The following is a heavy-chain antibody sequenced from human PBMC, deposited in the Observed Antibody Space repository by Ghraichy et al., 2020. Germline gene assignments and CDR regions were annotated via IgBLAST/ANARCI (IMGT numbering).Heavy chain of an antibody. CDR3: AKGQSSLMVRGVITDYYYYYGMDV. CDR1: GFTFSSYG. Sequence: GESLNISCAASGFTFSSYGMHWVRQAPGKGLEWVAVISYDGSNKYYADSVKGRFTISRDNSKNTLYLQMNSLRAEDTAVYYCAKGQSSLMVRGVITDYYYYYGMDVWGQGTTVTVSS. J-gene: IGHJ6*02. D-gene: IGHD3-10*01. V-gene: IGHV3-30*18. CDR2: ISYDGSNK.